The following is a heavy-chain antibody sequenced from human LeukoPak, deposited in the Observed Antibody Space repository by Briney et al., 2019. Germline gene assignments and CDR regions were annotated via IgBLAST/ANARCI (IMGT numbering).Heavy chain of an antibody. CDR2: ISAYNGNT. V-gene: IGHV1-18*01. D-gene: IGHD3-10*01. CDR1: GYTFTSYG. J-gene: IGHJ6*03. Sequence: GASVKVSCKASGYTFTSYGISWVRQAPGQGLEWMGWISAYNGNTNYAQKLQGRVTMTTDTSTSTAYMELRSLRSDDTAVYYCARGITMVRGGAYYYYMDVWGKGTTVTISS. CDR3: ARGITMVRGGAYYYYMDV.